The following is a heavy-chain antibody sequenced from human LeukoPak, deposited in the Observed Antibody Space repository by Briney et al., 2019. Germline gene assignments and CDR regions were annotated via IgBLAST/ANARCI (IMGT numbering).Heavy chain of an antibody. CDR3: ARDREGDFWSGYYLNWYFDL. CDR1: GFTFSSYA. J-gene: IGHJ2*01. CDR2: INSRSKNT. D-gene: IGHD3-3*01. V-gene: IGHV3-21*01. Sequence: GGSLRLSCAASGFTFSSYAMSWVRQAPGKGLEWVSSINSRSKNTYYADSVKGRFSISRDNAKNSLYLQMNSLRAEDTAVYYCARDREGDFWSGYYLNWYFDLWGRGTLVTVSS.